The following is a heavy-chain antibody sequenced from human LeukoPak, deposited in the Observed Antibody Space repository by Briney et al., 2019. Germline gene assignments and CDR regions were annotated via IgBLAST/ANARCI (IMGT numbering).Heavy chain of an antibody. CDR1: GGTFSSYA. Sequence: GASVKVSCKASGGTFSSYAISWVRQAPGQGLEWMGGIIPIFGTANYAQKFQGRVTITADKSTSTAYMELSSLRSEDTAVYYCARTVTTNSPFDYWGQGTLVTVSS. V-gene: IGHV1-69*06. CDR3: ARTVTTNSPFDY. D-gene: IGHD4-17*01. CDR2: IIPIFGTA. J-gene: IGHJ4*02.